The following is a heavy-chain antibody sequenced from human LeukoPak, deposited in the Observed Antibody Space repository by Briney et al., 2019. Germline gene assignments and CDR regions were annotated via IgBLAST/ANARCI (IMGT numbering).Heavy chain of an antibody. V-gene: IGHV4-34*01. D-gene: IGHD1-26*01. CDR2: INHSGST. J-gene: IGHJ5*02. CDR1: GGSFSGYY. Sequence: SETLSLTCAVYGGSFSGYYWSWIRQPPGKGLEWIGEINHSGSTNYNPSLKSRVTISVDTSKNQFSLKLSSVTAADTAVYYCARAIRGLSGNWFDPGAREPWSPSPQ. CDR3: ARAIRGLSGNWFDP.